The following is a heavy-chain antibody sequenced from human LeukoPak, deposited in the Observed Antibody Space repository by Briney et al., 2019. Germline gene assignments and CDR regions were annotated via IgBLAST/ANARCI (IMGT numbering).Heavy chain of an antibody. J-gene: IGHJ4*02. D-gene: IGHD4-17*01. CDR2: IIPILGIT. CDR1: GGTFSSYG. V-gene: IGHV1-69*04. Sequence: SVKVSCKASGGTFSSYGISWVRQAPGRGLEWMGRIIPILGITNYPQKFQDRVTVTADKSTSTAYMELSSLRSEDTAVYYCARGDYGDLFDYWGQGTLVTVSS. CDR3: ARGDYGDLFDY.